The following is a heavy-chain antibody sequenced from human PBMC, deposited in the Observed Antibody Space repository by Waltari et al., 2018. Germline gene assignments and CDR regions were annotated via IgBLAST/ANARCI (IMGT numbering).Heavy chain of an antibody. Sequence: QLQLQESGPGLVKPSETLSLTCTVPGGSISRSSYYWGWIRQPPGKGLEWIGSIHYSGDTYYNPSLKSRVTISVDTSKNQFSLKLSSVTAADTAVYYCARPGDSSSWGDFQHWGQGTLVTVSS. CDR1: GGSISRSSYY. V-gene: IGHV4-39*01. D-gene: IGHD6-13*01. J-gene: IGHJ1*01. CDR2: IHYSGDT. CDR3: ARPGDSSSWGDFQH.